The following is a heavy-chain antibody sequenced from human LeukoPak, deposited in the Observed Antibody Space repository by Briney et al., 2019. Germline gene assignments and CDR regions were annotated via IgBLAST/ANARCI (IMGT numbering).Heavy chain of an antibody. CDR1: GDSVSSNSAG. J-gene: IGHJ4*02. V-gene: IGHV6-1*01. CDR3: AGGGDFSSFDY. CDR2: TYYRSKWYN. Sequence: SQTLSLTCAISGDSVSSNSAGWNWIRQSPSRGLEWLGRTYYRSKWYNDYAVSVKSRIAINPDTSENQFSLQLNSVTPEDTAVCYCAGGGDFSSFDYWGQGTLVTVSS. D-gene: IGHD2-21*02.